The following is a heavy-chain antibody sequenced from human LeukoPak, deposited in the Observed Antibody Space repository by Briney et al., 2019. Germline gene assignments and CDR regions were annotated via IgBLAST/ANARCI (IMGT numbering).Heavy chain of an antibody. CDR2: FDPEVAEA. V-gene: IGHV1-24*01. CDR3: ATWGYSGYSYDYIDH. Sequence: ASVKVSCKVSGYTLTELSMHWVRQAPGKGLEWMGGFDPEVAEAIYAQKFQGRVTMTEDTSTDTVYMELSSLRSEDTAVYYCATWGYSGYSYDYIDHWGQGTLVTVSS. D-gene: IGHD5-18*01. J-gene: IGHJ4*02. CDR1: GYTLTELS.